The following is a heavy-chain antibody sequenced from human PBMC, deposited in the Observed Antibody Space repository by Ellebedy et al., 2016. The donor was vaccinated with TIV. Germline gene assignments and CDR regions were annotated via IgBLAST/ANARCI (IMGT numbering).Heavy chain of an antibody. CDR2: IYYSGST. Sequence: MPSETLSLTCTVSSGSISSGAFYWTWLRPQPGKGLEWIGNIYYSGSTYSRPSLKTRVTRSLDPSNNQFSLRLNSVTAADTAVYYCARDEGGSGSLSYWGQGSLVTVSS. CDR3: ARDEGGSGSLSY. CDR1: SGSISSGAFY. V-gene: IGHV4-31*03. D-gene: IGHD3-10*01. J-gene: IGHJ4*02.